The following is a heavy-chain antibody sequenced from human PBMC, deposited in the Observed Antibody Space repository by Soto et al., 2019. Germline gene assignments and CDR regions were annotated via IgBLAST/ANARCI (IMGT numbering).Heavy chain of an antibody. Sequence: GGSLRLACVVSGFTFSNYAMNWVRQAPGKGLEWVSVISGSGGISYYADSVKGRFTISRDNSKNTLYLQLNSLTAEDTAVYYCAKMDRITIFGVVSIDYWGQGTLVTVSS. D-gene: IGHD3-3*01. CDR2: ISGSGGIS. V-gene: IGHV3-23*01. CDR3: AKMDRITIFGVVSIDY. J-gene: IGHJ4*02. CDR1: GFTFSNYA.